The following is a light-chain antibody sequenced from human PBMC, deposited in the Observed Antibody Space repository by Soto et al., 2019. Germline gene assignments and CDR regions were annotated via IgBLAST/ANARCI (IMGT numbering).Light chain of an antibody. V-gene: IGLV2-14*01. CDR1: GSDIGAYNY. Sequence: QSALTQPASVSGSPGQSITISCTGTGSDIGAYNYVSWYQQHPGKAPKLIIYGVTHRPSGVSTRFSASKSAYTASLTISGLQAEEEADYYCTSFTTSYFYVFGTGTKVTVL. CDR3: TSFTTSYFYV. CDR2: GVT. J-gene: IGLJ1*01.